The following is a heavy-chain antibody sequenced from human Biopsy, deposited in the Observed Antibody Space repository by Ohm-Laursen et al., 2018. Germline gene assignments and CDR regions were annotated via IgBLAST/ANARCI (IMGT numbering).Heavy chain of an antibody. V-gene: IGHV3-21*01. CDR1: GFTFSVYS. CDR3: ARWYGDLFYYYNGMDV. Sequence: SLRLSCAASGFTFSVYSIVWVRQAPGKGLEWVSSITSRTSSTYYADSVKGRVTISRDNANNSVSLQMNNLRADDTAVYYCARWYGDLFYYYNGMDVWGQGTTVTVSS. D-gene: IGHD3-10*01. CDR2: ITSRTSST. J-gene: IGHJ6*02.